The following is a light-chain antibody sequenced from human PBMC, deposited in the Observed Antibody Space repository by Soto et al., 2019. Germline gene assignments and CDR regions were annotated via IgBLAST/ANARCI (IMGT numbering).Light chain of an antibody. CDR2: ENN. J-gene: IGLJ1*01. CDR1: SSNIGAGYE. V-gene: IGLV1-40*01. Sequence: QSVLTQPPSVSEAPGQRVTISCTGSSSNIGAGYEAHWYQQVPGTAPKLVIYENNNRPSGVPDRFSGSKSGTSASLAITVLQAEDEAEYYCQSYDSSLSGYVFGTGTKLPLL. CDR3: QSYDSSLSGYV.